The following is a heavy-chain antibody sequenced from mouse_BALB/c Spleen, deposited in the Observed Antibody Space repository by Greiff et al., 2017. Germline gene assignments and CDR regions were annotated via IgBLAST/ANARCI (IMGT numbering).Heavy chain of an antibody. D-gene: IGHD1-2*01. CDR1: GYTFTDYA. V-gene: IGHV1S137*01. CDR3: ARGITTGLYAMDY. CDR2: ISTYYGDA. J-gene: IGHJ4*01. Sequence: QVQLKQSGAELVRPGVSVKISCKGSGYTFTDYAMHWVKQSHAKSLEWIGVISTYYGDASYNQKFKGKATMSVDKSSSTAYMELARLTSEDSAIYYCARGITTGLYAMDYWGQGTSVTVSS.